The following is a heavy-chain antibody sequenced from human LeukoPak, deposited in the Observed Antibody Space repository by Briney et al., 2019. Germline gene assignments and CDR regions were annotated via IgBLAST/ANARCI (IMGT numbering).Heavy chain of an antibody. J-gene: IGHJ4*02. CDR2: IIPIFGTA. CDR3: ARAHVGYCSGGSCYGYD. D-gene: IGHD2-15*01. Sequence: ASVKVSYKASGGTFSSYAISWVRQAPGQGLEWMGRIIPIFGTANYAQKFQGRVTITTDESTSTAYMELSSLRSEDTAVYYCARAHVGYCSGGSCYGYDWGQGTLVTVSS. V-gene: IGHV1-69*05. CDR1: GGTFSSYA.